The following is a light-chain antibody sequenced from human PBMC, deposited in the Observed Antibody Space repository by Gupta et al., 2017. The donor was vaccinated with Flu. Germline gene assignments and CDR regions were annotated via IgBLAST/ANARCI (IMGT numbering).Light chain of an antibody. CDR1: QDISNY. CDR2: DES. CDR3: QQYDNPLPLT. V-gene: IGKV1-33*01. J-gene: IGKJ4*01. Sequence: DIQMTQSPASLSASIGDRVTITCQASQDISNYVNWYQQKPGKAPKLLIFDESNLETGVPSRFSGSGFGTDYTFTTSSLQPEDVATYYCQQYDNPLPLTFGGGTKVEIK.